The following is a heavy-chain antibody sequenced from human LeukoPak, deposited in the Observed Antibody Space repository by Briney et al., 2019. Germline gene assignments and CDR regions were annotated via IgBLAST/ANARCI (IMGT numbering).Heavy chain of an antibody. CDR1: GGSISSSSYY. CDR3: ARHSNWNYPGGVDY. Sequence: PSQTLSLTCTASGGSISSSSYYWGWIRQPPGKGLEWIGTIYYSGSTYYNPSLKSQITISVDTSKNQFSLKLSSVTATDTAVYYCARHSNWNYPGGVDYWGQGTLVTVSS. D-gene: IGHD1-7*01. J-gene: IGHJ4*02. V-gene: IGHV4-39*01. CDR2: IYYSGST.